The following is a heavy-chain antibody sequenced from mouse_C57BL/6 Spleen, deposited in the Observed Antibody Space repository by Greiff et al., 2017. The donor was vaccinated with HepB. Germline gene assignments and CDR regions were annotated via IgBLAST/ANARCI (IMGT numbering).Heavy chain of an antibody. V-gene: IGHV1-19*01. CDR3: APNWDGFAY. Sequence: EVQLQESGPVLVKPGASVKMSCKASGYTFTDYYMNWVKQSHGKSLEWIGVINPYNGGTSYNQKFKGKATLTVDKSSSTAYMELNSLTSEDSAVYYCAPNWDGFAYWGQGTLVTVSA. CDR2: INPYNGGT. J-gene: IGHJ3*01. D-gene: IGHD4-1*01. CDR1: GYTFTDYY.